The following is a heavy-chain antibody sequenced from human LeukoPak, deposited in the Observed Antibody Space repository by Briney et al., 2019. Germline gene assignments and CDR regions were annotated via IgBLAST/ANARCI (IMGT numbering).Heavy chain of an antibody. J-gene: IGHJ4*02. CDR3: ARILWFRGRTFDY. D-gene: IGHD3-10*01. CDR1: GFTFSSYA. Sequence: PGGSLRLSCAASGFTFSSYAMSWVRQAPGKGLEWVSAISGSGGSTYYADSVKGRFTISRGNSKNTLYLQMNSLRAEDTAVYYCARILWFRGRTFDYWGQGTLVTVSS. V-gene: IGHV3-23*01. CDR2: ISGSGGST.